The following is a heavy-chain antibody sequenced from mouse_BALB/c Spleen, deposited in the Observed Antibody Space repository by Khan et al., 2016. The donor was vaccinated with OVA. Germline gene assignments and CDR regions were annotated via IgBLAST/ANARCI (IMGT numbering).Heavy chain of an antibody. Sequence: QVRLQQSGAELAKPGASVKMSCKASGYTFTNYWMHWVKQRPGQGLEWIGYINPSTDYTEYNQKFKDKASLTAEKSSSTAYMQLTSLTSEDSALYYCVNHGSSSAWFTYWGQGTLVTVSA. CDR3: VNHGSSSAWFTY. V-gene: IGHV1-7*01. CDR2: INPSTDYT. J-gene: IGHJ3*01. D-gene: IGHD1-1*01. CDR1: GYTFTNYW.